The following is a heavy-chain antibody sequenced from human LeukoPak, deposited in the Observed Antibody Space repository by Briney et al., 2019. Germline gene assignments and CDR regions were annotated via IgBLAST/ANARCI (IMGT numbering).Heavy chain of an antibody. Sequence: PSQTLSLTCTVSGGSISSYHWSWIRQPAGKGLEWIGHIYTSGSTNYNPSLKSRVTMSVDTSKNQFSLKLSSVTAADTAVYYCARVGDYALKDWGQGTLVTVSS. D-gene: IGHD3-16*01. V-gene: IGHV4-4*07. CDR1: GGSISSYH. J-gene: IGHJ4*02. CDR3: ARVGDYALKD. CDR2: IYTSGST.